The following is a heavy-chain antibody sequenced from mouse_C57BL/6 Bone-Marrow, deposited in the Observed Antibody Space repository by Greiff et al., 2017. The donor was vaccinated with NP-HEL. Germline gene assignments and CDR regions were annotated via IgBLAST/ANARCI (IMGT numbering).Heavy chain of an antibody. J-gene: IGHJ2*01. Sequence: QVQLQQPGAELVMPGASVKLSCKASGYTFTSYWMHWVKQRPGQGLEWIGEIDPSDSYTTYNQKFKGKSTLTVDKSSSTAYMQLSSLTSEDSAVYYCARCGYSFDYWGQGTTLTVSS. CDR2: IDPSDSYT. V-gene: IGHV1-69*01. CDR3: ARCGYSFDY. CDR1: GYTFTSYW.